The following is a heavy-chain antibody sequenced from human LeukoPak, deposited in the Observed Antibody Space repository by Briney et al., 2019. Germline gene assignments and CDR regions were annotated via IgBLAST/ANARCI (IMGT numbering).Heavy chain of an antibody. Sequence: SETLSLTCTVSSYSISSGYYWGWIRQTPGKGLEWIGSIYHSGITSYNPSLKSRVTISVDTSKNQFSLKLSSVTAADTAVYYCARGRGRGVLITTSRRSFWFDSWGQGTLVTVSS. V-gene: IGHV4-38-2*02. J-gene: IGHJ5*01. CDR3: ARGRGRGVLITTSRRSFWFDS. CDR1: SYSISSGYY. D-gene: IGHD3-22*01. CDR2: IYHSGIT.